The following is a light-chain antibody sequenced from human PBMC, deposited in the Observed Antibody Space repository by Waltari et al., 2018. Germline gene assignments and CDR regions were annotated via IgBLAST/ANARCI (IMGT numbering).Light chain of an antibody. J-gene: IGKJ4*01. CDR1: HSVGTY. Sequence: EIVLTQSPAILSFSPGERATLSCRASHSVGTYLAWYQQRPGQSPRLLIYDASYRATGIPGRFSGSGSETDFTLTISSLQPEDFAVYYCQQRRSWPLTFGGGTRVQI. CDR2: DAS. V-gene: IGKV3-11*01. CDR3: QQRRSWPLT.